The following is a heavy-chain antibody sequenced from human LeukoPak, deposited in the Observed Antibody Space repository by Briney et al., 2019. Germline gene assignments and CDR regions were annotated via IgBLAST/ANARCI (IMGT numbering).Heavy chain of an antibody. CDR2: MNPNSGNT. CDR1: GYIFTSYD. V-gene: IGHV1-8*01. J-gene: IGHJ3*02. Sequence: ASVKVSCKASGYIFTSYDINWVRQATGQGLEWMGWMNPNSGNTGYAQKFQGRVTMTRNTSISTAYMELSSLRSEDTAVYYCASSALAEDAFDIWGQGTMVTVSS. CDR3: ASSALAEDAFDI.